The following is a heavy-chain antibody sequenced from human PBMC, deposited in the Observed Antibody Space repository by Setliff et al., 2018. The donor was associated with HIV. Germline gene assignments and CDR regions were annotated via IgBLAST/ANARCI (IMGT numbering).Heavy chain of an antibody. CDR1: GYSISSGYY. Sequence: SETLSLTCAVSGYSISSGYYWAWIRQPPGKGLEWIGHIYHTGSTYSNPSLKRRVTISVDTSKNQFSLKLTSVTAADTAVYYCARPESGVFDIWGKGTMVTVSS. D-gene: IGHD2-8*01. V-gene: IGHV4-38-2*01. CDR2: IYHTGST. J-gene: IGHJ3*02. CDR3: ARPESGVFDI.